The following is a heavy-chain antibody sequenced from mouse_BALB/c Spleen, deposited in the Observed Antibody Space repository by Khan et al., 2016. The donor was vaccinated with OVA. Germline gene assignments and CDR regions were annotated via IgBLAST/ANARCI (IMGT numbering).Heavy chain of an antibody. CDR1: VYTFTDYV. J-gene: IGHJ3*01. V-gene: IGHV1-77*01. CDR3: ARGGYSVFAY. Sequence: QVQLQQSGPELVKPGASVKMSCKASVYTFTDYVINWVKQRTGQGLEWIGDIFPGSGSTYYNEHFKGKAKLTADKSSNTAYMQLSSLTFEDSAVYLCARGGYSVFAYWGQGTLVTVSA. D-gene: IGHD3-1*01. CDR2: IFPGSGST.